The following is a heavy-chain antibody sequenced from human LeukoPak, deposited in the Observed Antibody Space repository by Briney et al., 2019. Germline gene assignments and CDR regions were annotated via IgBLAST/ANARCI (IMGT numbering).Heavy chain of an antibody. CDR3: ARDVRIAAPGGEVIDP. CDR2: ISSSGSTI. Sequence: GGSLSLSCAASGFTFSDYYMSWIRQAPGKGLEWVSYISSSGSTIYYADSVKGRFTISRDNAKNSLYLQMNSLRAEDTAVYYCARDVRIAAPGGEVIDPWGQGTLVTVSS. D-gene: IGHD6-6*01. J-gene: IGHJ5*02. V-gene: IGHV3-11*01. CDR1: GFTFSDYY.